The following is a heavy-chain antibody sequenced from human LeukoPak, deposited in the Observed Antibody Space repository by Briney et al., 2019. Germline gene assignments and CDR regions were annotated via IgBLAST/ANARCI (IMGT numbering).Heavy chain of an antibody. V-gene: IGHV3-15*01. J-gene: IGHJ4*02. CDR3: TTDLGTYYHGSQRLIPIDY. CDR2: IKSKTDGETT. D-gene: IGHD3-10*01. Sequence: GGSLRLSCVDSGFTFTNAWMSWVRQAPGKGPEWIGRIKSKTDGETTNYAEPVRGRFTISRDDSKSAVYLQMNSLKIEDTAVYYCTTDLGTYYHGSQRLIPIDYWGQGTLVTVSS. CDR1: GFTFTNAW.